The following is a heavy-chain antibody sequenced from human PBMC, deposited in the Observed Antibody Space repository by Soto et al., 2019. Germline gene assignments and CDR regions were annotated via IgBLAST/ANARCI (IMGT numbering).Heavy chain of an antibody. CDR3: ARGGDSAIISYYYYGMDV. J-gene: IGHJ6*02. V-gene: IGHV4-59*01. Sequence: SETLSLTCTVSGGSISSYYWSWIRQPPGKGLEWIGYIYYSGSTNYNPSLKSRVTISVDTSKNQFSLKLSSVTAADTAVYYCARGGDSAIISYYYYGMDVWGQGTTVTVSS. CDR1: GGSISSYY. D-gene: IGHD2-21*02. CDR2: IYYSGST.